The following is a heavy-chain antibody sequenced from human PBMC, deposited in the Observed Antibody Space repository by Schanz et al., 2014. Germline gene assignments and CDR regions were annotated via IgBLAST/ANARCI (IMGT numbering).Heavy chain of an antibody. V-gene: IGHV3-30*18. J-gene: IGHJ4*02. Sequence: VQLVESGGGLIKPGGSLRLSCLASGFTFSTTWMNWVRQAPGKGLQWVALISCAGSNKYHAESVKGRFTISRDNSKNTLYLQMNSLRADDTAVYYCAKSKSQLPLFDYWGQGTLVAVSS. CDR1: GFTFSTTW. CDR2: ISCAGSNK. D-gene: IGHD2-21*01. CDR3: AKSKSQLPLFDY.